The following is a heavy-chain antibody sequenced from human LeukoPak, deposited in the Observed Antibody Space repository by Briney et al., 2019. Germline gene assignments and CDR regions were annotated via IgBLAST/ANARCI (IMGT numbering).Heavy chain of an antibody. Sequence: PGGSLGLSCAASGFTFSSYSMNWVRQAPGKGLEWVSSISSSSSYIYYADSVKGRFTISRDNAKNSLYLQMNSLRAEDTAVYYCARADSSGYYLWFDPWGQGTLVTVSS. CDR1: GFTFSSYS. J-gene: IGHJ5*02. CDR2: ISSSSSYI. D-gene: IGHD3-22*01. V-gene: IGHV3-21*01. CDR3: ARADSSGYYLWFDP.